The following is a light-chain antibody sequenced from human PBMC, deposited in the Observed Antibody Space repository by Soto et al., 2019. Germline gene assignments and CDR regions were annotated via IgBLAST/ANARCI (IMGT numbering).Light chain of an antibody. Sequence: EIVMTQSPATLSVSPGERATLSCRASQSVSSNLAWYQQKPGQAPRLLIYGASIRATGIPAMFSGSGSGTEFTLTISSLQSEDFAVYYCQQYNNWRPLTFCGGTKVEIK. CDR1: QSVSSN. CDR2: GAS. CDR3: QQYNNWRPLT. V-gene: IGKV3D-15*01. J-gene: IGKJ4*01.